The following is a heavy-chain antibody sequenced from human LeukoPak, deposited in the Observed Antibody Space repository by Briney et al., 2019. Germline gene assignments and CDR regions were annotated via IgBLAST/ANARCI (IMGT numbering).Heavy chain of an antibody. CDR2: ISYDGSNK. CDR3: AASRYCSGGSCYPRFDY. CDR1: GFTFSSYY. Sequence: GGSLRLSCEASGFTFSSYYMIWVRQAPGKGLEWVAVISYDGSNKYYADSVKGRFTISRDNSKNTLYLQMNSLRAEDTAVYYCAASRYCSGGSCYPRFDYWGQGTLVTVSS. J-gene: IGHJ4*02. D-gene: IGHD2-15*01. V-gene: IGHV3-30-3*01.